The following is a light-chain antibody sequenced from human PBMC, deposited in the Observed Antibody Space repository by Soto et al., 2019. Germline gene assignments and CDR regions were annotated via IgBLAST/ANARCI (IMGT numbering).Light chain of an antibody. CDR3: QSYDSSLIVSKV. CDR1: SSNIGAGYD. CDR2: ANS. V-gene: IGLV1-40*01. J-gene: IGLJ1*01. Sequence: QSVLTQPPSVSGAPGQRVTISCTGSSSNIGAGYDVHWYQQFPGTAPKLIIYANSDRPSGVPDRFSGSKSGTSASLAITGLQAEDEADYYCQSYDSSLIVSKVSGTGTKVTVL.